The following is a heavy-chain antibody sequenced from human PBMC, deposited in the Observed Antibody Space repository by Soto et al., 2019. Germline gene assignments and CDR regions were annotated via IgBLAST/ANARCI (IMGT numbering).Heavy chain of an antibody. V-gene: IGHV3-23*01. Sequence: GGSLRLSCAASGFTFSSYAMSWVRQAPGKGLEWVSAISGSGGSTYYADSVKGRFTISRDNSKNTLYLQMNSLRAEDTAVYYCAKDLAPYCSSTSCVNNWFDPWVQGTLVTVSS. J-gene: IGHJ5*02. CDR3: AKDLAPYCSSTSCVNNWFDP. D-gene: IGHD2-2*01. CDR1: GFTFSSYA. CDR2: ISGSGGST.